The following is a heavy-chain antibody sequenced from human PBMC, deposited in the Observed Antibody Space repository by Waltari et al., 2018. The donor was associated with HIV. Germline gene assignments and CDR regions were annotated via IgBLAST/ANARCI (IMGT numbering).Heavy chain of an antibody. Sequence: QVQLQQWGAGLLKPSETLSLTCAVYGVSFRGYYWSWIRQSPGKGLEWIGEITHSGSTNYNPSLKSRVTMSVDTSKNQFSLKLSFVTAADTAVYYCARGGNYYGSGSYYKLDYWGQGTLVTVSS. CDR2: ITHSGST. V-gene: IGHV4-34*01. D-gene: IGHD3-10*01. CDR1: GVSFRGYY. CDR3: ARGGNYYGSGSYYKLDY. J-gene: IGHJ4*02.